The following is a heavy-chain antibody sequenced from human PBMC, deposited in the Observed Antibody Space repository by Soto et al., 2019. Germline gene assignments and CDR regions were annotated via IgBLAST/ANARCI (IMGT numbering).Heavy chain of an antibody. CDR2: TYYRSKWSS. J-gene: IGHJ4*02. CDR3: ARDGPTTHYSLDY. Sequence: PLQTLALTCAISGDSVSSNSVAWNWIRQSPSRGLEWLGRTYYRSKWSSEYAVSVRSRITINADTSKNHFSLQLNSVTPEDTAVYYCARDGPTTHYSLDYRGQGTLVTVSS. V-gene: IGHV6-1*01. CDR1: GDSVSSNSVA.